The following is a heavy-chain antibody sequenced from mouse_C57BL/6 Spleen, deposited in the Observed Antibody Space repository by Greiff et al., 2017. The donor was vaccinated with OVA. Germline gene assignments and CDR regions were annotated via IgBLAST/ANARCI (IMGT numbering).Heavy chain of an antibody. CDR1: GFSLTSYG. CDR2: IWSDGST. J-gene: IGHJ1*03. V-gene: IGHV2-6-1*01. CDR3: ARQGDGYYGYFDV. Sequence: QVQLQQSGPGLVAPSQSLSITCTVSGFSLTSYGVHWVRQPPGKGLEWLVVIWSDGSTTYNSALKSRLSISKDNSKSQVCLKMNSLQTDDTAMYYCARQGDGYYGYFDVWGTGTTVTVSS. D-gene: IGHD2-3*01.